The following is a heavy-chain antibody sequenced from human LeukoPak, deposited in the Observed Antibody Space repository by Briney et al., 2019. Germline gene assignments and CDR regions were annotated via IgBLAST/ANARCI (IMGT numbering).Heavy chain of an antibody. Sequence: ASVKVSCKASGYTFTGHYMHWVRQAPGPGLEWMGWINPNTGGTNYAQKFQGRVTMTRDTSMSTAYMELSWLRLDDTAMYYCATDVSLEIGLFDYWGQGTLVTVSS. D-gene: IGHD1-1*01. J-gene: IGHJ4*02. CDR1: GYTFTGHY. V-gene: IGHV1-2*02. CDR3: ATDVSLEIGLFDY. CDR2: INPNTGGT.